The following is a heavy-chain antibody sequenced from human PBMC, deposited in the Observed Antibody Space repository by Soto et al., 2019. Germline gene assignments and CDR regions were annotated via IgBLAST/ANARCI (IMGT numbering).Heavy chain of an antibody. CDR3: ARIYDSRTSGASSDY. J-gene: IGHJ4*02. CDR2: IWYDGSNK. D-gene: IGHD3-22*01. V-gene: IGHV3-33*01. Sequence: GGSLRLSCAASGFTFSSYGMHWVRQAPGKGLEWVAVIWYDGSNKYYADSVKGRFTISRDNSKNTLYLQMNSLRAEDTAVYYCARIYDSRTSGASSDYWGQGNLVTVSS. CDR1: GFTFSSYG.